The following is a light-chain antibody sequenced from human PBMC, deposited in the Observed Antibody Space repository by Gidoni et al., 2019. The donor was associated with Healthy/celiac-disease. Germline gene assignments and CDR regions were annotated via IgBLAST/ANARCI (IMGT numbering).Light chain of an antibody. CDR2: DVS. CDR1: SSDVGGYNY. J-gene: IGLJ2*01. V-gene: IGLV2-14*01. Sequence: QSALTQPASVSGSPGQSITISCTGTSSDVGGYNYVSWYQQHPGKAPKLMIYDVSNRPSGVSKRFSGSKSGNTASLTISGLQAEDEADYYCSSYTSSSLVVFGGGTKLTVL. CDR3: SSYTSSSLVV.